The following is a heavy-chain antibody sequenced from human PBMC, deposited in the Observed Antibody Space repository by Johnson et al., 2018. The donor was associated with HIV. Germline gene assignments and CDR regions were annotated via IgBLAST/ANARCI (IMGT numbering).Heavy chain of an antibody. CDR3: AKDIRSGSCYYNDAFDI. D-gene: IGHD3-3*01. J-gene: IGHJ3*02. CDR2: IKQDGSEK. CDR1: AFTFSRYW. Sequence: VQLLESGGGLVQPGGSLRLSCAASAFTFSRYWMSWVRQAPGKGLEWVANIKQDGSEKYYVDSVKGRFTISRDNAKNSLYLQMNSLRAEDTALYYCAKDIRSGSCYYNDAFDIWGQGTMVTVSS. V-gene: IGHV3-7*03.